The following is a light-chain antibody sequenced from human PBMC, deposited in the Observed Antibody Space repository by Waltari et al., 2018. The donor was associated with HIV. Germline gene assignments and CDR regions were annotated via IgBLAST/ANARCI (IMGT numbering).Light chain of an antibody. J-gene: IGLJ2*01. CDR3: LLSYAGARPVV. Sequence: QAVVTQEPSLTVSPGGTVTLTCGYSTGAVTSGHHPEWFQPKPGQAPRPLIYDTTNKHAWTPARFSGSLLGGKAALTLSGAQPEDEAKYYCLLSYAGARPVVFGGGTQLTVL. CDR2: DTT. V-gene: IGLV7-46*01. CDR1: TGAVTSGHH.